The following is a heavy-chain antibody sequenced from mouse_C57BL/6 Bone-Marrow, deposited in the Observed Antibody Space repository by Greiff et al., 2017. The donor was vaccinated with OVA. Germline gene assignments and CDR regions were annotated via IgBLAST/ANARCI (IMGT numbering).Heavy chain of an antibody. CDR1: GFNIKDYY. J-gene: IGHJ1*03. Sequence: EVQLQESGAELVRPGASVKLSCTASGFNIKDYYMHWVKQRTEQGLEWIGRIDPEDGDTEYAPKFQGKATMNADTSSNTAYLQLSSLTSEDTAVYYCTVRLLALWYFDVWGTGTTVTVSS. CDR2: IDPEDGDT. D-gene: IGHD1-1*01. V-gene: IGHV14-1*01. CDR3: TVRLLALWYFDV.